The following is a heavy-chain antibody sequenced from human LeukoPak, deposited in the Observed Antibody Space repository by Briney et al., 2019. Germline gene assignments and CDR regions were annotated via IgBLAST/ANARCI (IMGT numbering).Heavy chain of an antibody. CDR2: ISRGSRHL. V-gene: IGHV3-21*04. CDR1: GFTFSDYS. CDR3: AKALAGRYFDL. J-gene: IGHJ2*01. D-gene: IGHD6-25*01. Sequence: GGSLRLYXAASGFTFSDYSMNWVRQAPGKGVEWVSSISRGSRHLYYAGSVKGRFTRSRDNSKNTLYLQMNSLRAEDTAVYYCAKALAGRYFDLWGRGTLVTVSS.